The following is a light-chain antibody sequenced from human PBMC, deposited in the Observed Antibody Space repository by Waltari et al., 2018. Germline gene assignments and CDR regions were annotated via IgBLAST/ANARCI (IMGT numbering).Light chain of an antibody. Sequence: QSALTQPPSVSGSPGQSVTISCTGTSSEVGAYNYVSWYQQHPGKAPKLMIYDVSKRPSGVPDRFSGSKSGNTASLTISGLQGEDEADYYCCSYAGSYTYVFGTGTKVTVL. J-gene: IGLJ1*01. CDR2: DVS. CDR1: SSEVGAYNY. V-gene: IGLV2-11*01. CDR3: CSYAGSYTYV.